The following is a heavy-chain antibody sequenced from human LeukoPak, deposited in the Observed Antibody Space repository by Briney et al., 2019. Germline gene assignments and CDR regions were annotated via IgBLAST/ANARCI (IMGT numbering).Heavy chain of an antibody. J-gene: IGHJ4*02. CDR3: AKDPHRYYDSSGYWDY. CDR1: GFTLSSYA. V-gene: IGHV3-30-3*01. D-gene: IGHD3-22*01. CDR2: ISYDGSNK. Sequence: PGGSLRLSCAASGFTLSSYAMHWVRQAPGKGLEWVAVISYDGSNKYYADSVKGRFTISRDNSKNTLYLQMNSLRAEDTAVYYCAKDPHRYYDSSGYWDYWGQGTLVTVSS.